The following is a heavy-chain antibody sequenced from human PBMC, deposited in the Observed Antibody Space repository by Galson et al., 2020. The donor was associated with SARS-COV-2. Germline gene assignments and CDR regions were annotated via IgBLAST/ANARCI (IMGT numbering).Heavy chain of an antibody. Sequence: GGPLRLSCEASGFTFSDHYMDWVRRAPGKGLEWVGRNRVKGNSYTKENAASAKGGFTISRDDSKNSMFLQMNSLKTEDTAVYFCARDRGNDFWSGYYFDFWGQGTLVTVSS. CDR3: ARDRGNDFWSGYYFDF. J-gene: IGHJ4*02. CDR2: NRVKGNSYTK. V-gene: IGHV3-72*01. D-gene: IGHD3-3*01. CDR1: GFTFSDHY.